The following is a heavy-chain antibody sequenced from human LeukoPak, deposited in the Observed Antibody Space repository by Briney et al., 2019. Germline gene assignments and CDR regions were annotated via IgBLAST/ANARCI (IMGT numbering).Heavy chain of an antibody. CDR2: ISYDGNNK. Sequence: PGGSLRHSCAASGFTFSTYTMHWVRRAPGRGLEWVAIISYDGNNKYYADSVKGRFTISRDNSKNTLYLQMNTLRAEDTAVYYCAPSSWGQGTLVTVSS. V-gene: IGHV3-30*04. J-gene: IGHJ5*02. CDR1: GFTFSTYT. CDR3: APSS.